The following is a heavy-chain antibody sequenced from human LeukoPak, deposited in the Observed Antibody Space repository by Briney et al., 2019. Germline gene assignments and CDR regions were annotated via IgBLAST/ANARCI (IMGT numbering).Heavy chain of an antibody. V-gene: IGHV1-18*01. CDR1: GYAFINYG. D-gene: IGHD2/OR15-2a*01. J-gene: IGHJ5*02. CDR2: SSPYNGKT. Sequence: GASVKVSCKASGYAFINYGITWVRQAPGQGLEWMGWSSPYNGKTNYAQKLQGRVTMTTDTSTNTAYTELRSLRSDDTAVYYCARGGIDIVTVPVSNWFDPWGQGTLVTVSS. CDR3: ARGGIDIVTVPVSNWFDP.